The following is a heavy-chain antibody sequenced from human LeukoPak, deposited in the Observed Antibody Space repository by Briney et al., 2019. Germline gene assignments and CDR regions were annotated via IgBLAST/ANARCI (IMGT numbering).Heavy chain of an antibody. CDR1: GFTLSNHW. CDR3: ARVGYDFWSGQEGAEYYFDY. V-gene: IGHV3-7*01. J-gene: IGHJ4*02. Sequence: PGESLRLSCAASGFTLSNHWMIWVRQAPGKGLECVANIKQDGTEKYYLDSVKRLFTISRDNANHSLYLQMNSLRVEDTAVYYCARVGYDFWSGQEGAEYYFDYWGQGTLVTVSS. CDR2: IKQDGTEK. D-gene: IGHD3-3*01.